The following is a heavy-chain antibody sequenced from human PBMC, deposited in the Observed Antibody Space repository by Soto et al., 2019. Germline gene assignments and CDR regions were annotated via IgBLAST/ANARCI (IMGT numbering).Heavy chain of an antibody. Sequence: PXETLSLTCTVSGCSISSYYWSWIRQPPGKGLEWIGYIYYSGSTNYNPSLKSRVTISVDTSKNQFSLKLSSVTAADTAVYYCARVKDYVWGSYHNWFDHWGQGSLVTVSS. CDR3: ARVKDYVWGSYHNWFDH. CDR1: GCSISSYY. CDR2: IYYSGST. D-gene: IGHD3-16*02. J-gene: IGHJ5*02. V-gene: IGHV4-59*01.